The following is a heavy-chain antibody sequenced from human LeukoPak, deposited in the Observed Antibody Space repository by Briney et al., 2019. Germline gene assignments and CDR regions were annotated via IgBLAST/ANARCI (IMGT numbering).Heavy chain of an antibody. J-gene: IGHJ5*02. V-gene: IGHV3-23*01. D-gene: IGHD3-22*01. Sequence: GGSLRLSCAASGFTFSSYAMSWVRQAPGKGLEWVSSISAGGGSTYYADSVKGRFTISRDNSKNTLYLQFNSLRAGDTAVYYCAKDRGNYYDSPRFDPWGQGTLVTVSS. CDR2: ISAGGGST. CDR1: GFTFSSYA. CDR3: AKDRGNYYDSPRFDP.